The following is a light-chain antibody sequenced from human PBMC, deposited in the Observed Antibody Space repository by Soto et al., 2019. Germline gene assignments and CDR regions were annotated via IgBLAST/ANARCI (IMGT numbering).Light chain of an antibody. V-gene: IGKV3-20*01. CDR1: QSINRY. CDR3: QQYGSSSYT. Sequence: EIVLTQSPGTLSLSPGDGATLSCRASQSINRYLAWFQQKPGQAPRLVIYLASNRATGIPDRFSANGSGTDFTLTISRLEPEDFAVYYCQQYGSSSYTFGQGTKLEIK. J-gene: IGKJ2*01. CDR2: LAS.